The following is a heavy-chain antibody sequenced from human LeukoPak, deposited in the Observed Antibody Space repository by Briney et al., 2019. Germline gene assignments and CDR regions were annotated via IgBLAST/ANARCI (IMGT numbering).Heavy chain of an antibody. Sequence: GASVKVSCKASGYTFTGYYMHWVRQAPGQGLEWMGWINPNSGGTNYAQKFQGRVTMTRGTSISTAYMELSRLRSDATAVYYCARELRPGILTGYPTPYFGYWGQGTLVTVSS. CDR3: ARELRPGILTGYPTPYFGY. J-gene: IGHJ4*02. CDR1: GYTFTGYY. V-gene: IGHV1-2*02. D-gene: IGHD3-9*01. CDR2: INPNSGGT.